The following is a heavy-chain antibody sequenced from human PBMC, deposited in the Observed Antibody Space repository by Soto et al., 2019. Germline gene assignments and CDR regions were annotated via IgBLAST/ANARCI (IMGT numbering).Heavy chain of an antibody. CDR2: SSATGAGT. D-gene: IGHD1-7*01. J-gene: IGHJ4*02. Sequence: EVQLLESGGGLVQPGGSLRLSCAASGFTFSSYGMTWVRQAPGKGLEWVSFSSATGAGTYYADSVKGRFTISRDNSKNTLYLQMTSLRADDTAVYYCAKDRRAGGNYCFDSDFCGQGALVIVSS. CDR3: AKDRRAGGNYCFDSDF. CDR1: GFTFSSYG. V-gene: IGHV3-23*01.